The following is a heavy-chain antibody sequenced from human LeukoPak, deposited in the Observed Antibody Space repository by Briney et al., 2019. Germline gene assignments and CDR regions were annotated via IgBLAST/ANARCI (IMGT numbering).Heavy chain of an antibody. Sequence: NASETLSLTCTVSGGSISSSSYYWGWIRQPPGKGLEWIGSIYYSGSTYYNPSLKSRVTISVDTSKNQFSLKLSSVTAADTAVYYCARRPYDSSGYYYYYYYGMDVWGQGTTVTVSS. CDR1: GGSISSSSYY. CDR3: ARRPYDSSGYYYYYYYGMDV. V-gene: IGHV4-39*01. CDR2: IYYSGST. J-gene: IGHJ6*02. D-gene: IGHD3-22*01.